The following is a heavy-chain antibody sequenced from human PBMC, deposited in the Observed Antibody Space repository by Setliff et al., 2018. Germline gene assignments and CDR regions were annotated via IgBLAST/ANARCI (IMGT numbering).Heavy chain of an antibody. CDR2: IIPIFGTA. Sequence: PGESLKISCQASGGTFSSYAISWVRQAPGQGLEWMGGIIPIFGTANYAQKLQGRVTITADESTSTAYMELSSLRSEDTAVYYCARNREDDYYYESVDYQDAFEIWGQGTMVTVSS. D-gene: IGHD3-22*01. CDR3: ARNREDDYYYESVDYQDAFEI. J-gene: IGHJ3*02. V-gene: IGHV1-69*01. CDR1: GGTFSSYA.